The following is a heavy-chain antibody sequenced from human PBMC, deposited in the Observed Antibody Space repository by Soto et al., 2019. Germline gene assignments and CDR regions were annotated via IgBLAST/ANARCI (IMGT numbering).Heavy chain of an antibody. D-gene: IGHD3-9*01. V-gene: IGHV3-9*01. J-gene: IGHJ6*02. Sequence: EVQLVESGGGLVQLGTSLRLSCAASGFTFDHYVMHWVRQTPGKGLEWVAGASWDSDTVGYADSERGRFTISRDNGKNSLDLQMNSLRVDDSALYYCAKGGDYDISHYGMDVWGQGTTVTVSS. CDR1: GFTFDHYV. CDR3: AKGGDYDISHYGMDV. CDR2: ASWDSDTV.